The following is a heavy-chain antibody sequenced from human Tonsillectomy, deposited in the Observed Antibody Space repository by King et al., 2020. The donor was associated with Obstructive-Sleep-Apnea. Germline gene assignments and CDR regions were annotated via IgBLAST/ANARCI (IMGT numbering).Heavy chain of an antibody. CDR3: AREGLTLWTFDI. CDR1: RFTFSTYS. V-gene: IGHV3-21*01. CDR2: SSSSSSYI. D-gene: IGHD1-1*01. Sequence: VQLVESGGGLVKPGGSLRLSCAASRFTFSTYSMNWVRQAPGKGLEWVSSSSSSSSYIYYADSVKGRFTISRDNVKNSLYLQMNSLRAEDTAVYYCAREGLTLWTFDIWGKGTMVTVSS. J-gene: IGHJ3*02.